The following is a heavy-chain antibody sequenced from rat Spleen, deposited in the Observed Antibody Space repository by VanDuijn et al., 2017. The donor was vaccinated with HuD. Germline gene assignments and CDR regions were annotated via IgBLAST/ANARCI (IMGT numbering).Heavy chain of an antibody. D-gene: IGHD1-3*01. CDR3: ARQDYGLFPY. CDR1: GFTFSDYY. CDR2: ISYEGSST. Sequence: EVQLVESGGGLVQPGRSLKLSCAASGFTFSDYYMAWVRQAPKKGLEWVASISYEGSSTYYGDSVKGRFTISRDNAKSTLYLQMNSLRSEDTATYYCARQDYGLFPYWGQGTLVTVSS. J-gene: IGHJ3*01. V-gene: IGHV5-22*01.